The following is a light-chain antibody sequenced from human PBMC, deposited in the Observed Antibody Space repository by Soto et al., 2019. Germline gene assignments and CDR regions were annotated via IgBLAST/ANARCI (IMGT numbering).Light chain of an antibody. CDR2: GAS. CDR3: QQYNDWPFP. CDR1: QSVSNN. Sequence: EIVMTQSPATLSVSPGERATLSCGASQSVSNNLAWYQQKPGQAPRLLIYGASTRATGIPARFSGSGSGTEFTLTISGLQSEDFALYYCQQYNDWPFPVGPGTKVDIK. J-gene: IGKJ3*01. V-gene: IGKV3-15*01.